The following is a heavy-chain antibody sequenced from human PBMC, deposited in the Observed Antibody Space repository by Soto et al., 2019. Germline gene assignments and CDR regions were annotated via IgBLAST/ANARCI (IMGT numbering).Heavy chain of an antibody. CDR2: ISSSGFTT. V-gene: IGHV3-48*03. J-gene: IGHJ3*02. Sequence: LRLSCAASGFTFSTHEMNWVRQAPGKGLEWDSYISSSGFTTYYADSVKGRFTVSRDNAKNSLYLQMNSLRAEDSAVYYCARGLTYYYDRRGYSDAVDIWGQVTMVTGSS. D-gene: IGHD3-22*01. CDR1: GFTFSTHE. CDR3: ARGLTYYYDRRGYSDAVDI.